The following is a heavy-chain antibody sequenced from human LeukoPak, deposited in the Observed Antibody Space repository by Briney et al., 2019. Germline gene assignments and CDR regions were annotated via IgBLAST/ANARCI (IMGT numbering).Heavy chain of an antibody. CDR1: GFTFSSYG. V-gene: IGHV3-23*01. CDR3: AKAMIVVGSRPFDY. D-gene: IGHD3-22*01. CDR2: ISGSGGST. J-gene: IGHJ4*02. Sequence: PGGSLRLSCAASGFTFSSYGMSWVRQAPGKGLEWVSAISGSGGSTYYADSVKGRFTISRDNSKNTLYLQMNSLRAEDTAVYYCAKAMIVVGSRPFDYWGQGTLVTVSS.